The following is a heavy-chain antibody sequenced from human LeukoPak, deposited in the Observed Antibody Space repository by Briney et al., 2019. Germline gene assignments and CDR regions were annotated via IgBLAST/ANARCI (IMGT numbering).Heavy chain of an antibody. Sequence: PGGSLRLSCAASGFTFSSYAMSWVRQAPGKGLEWVSAISGSGGRTYYADSVKGRFTISRDNSKNTLYLQMNSLRAEDTAVYYCVKGGYGTINWFDPWGQGTLVTVSS. CDR2: ISGSGGRT. CDR3: VKGGYGTINWFDP. J-gene: IGHJ5*02. CDR1: GFTFSSYA. D-gene: IGHD5-12*01. V-gene: IGHV3-23*01.